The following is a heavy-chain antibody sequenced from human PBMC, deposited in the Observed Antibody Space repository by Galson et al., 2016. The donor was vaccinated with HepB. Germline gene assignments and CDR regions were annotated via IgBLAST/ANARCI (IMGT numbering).Heavy chain of an antibody. J-gene: IGHJ5*02. CDR1: GFTFSDYA. CDR3: VKDWAAASA. Sequence: SLRLSCAASGFTFSDYAMHWVRQAPGKGLEWVAVIWYDGSATYYAASVKGRFTISRDNSKITLYLQMSSLRPEDTALYYCVKDWAAASAWGQGALVTVSS. V-gene: IGHV3-33*06. CDR2: IWYDGSAT. D-gene: IGHD6-13*01.